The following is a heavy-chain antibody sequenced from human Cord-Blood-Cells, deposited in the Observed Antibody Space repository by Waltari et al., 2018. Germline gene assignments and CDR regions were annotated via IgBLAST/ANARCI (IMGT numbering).Heavy chain of an antibody. CDR3: AGGGRRAARPSAFDI. J-gene: IGHJ3*02. V-gene: IGHV1-46*01. Sequence: QVQLVQSGVEVKNPGASVKVSCKASGYTLTTYYMHWVRHAPGQGLEWLGIIKQWSGSTSYAQKFQGRVTMTSDTSTSTVYMKLSCLRSEGTAGYYYAGGGRRAARPSAFDIWGQGTMVTVSS. CDR2: IKQWSGST. CDR1: GYTLTTYY. D-gene: IGHD6-6*01.